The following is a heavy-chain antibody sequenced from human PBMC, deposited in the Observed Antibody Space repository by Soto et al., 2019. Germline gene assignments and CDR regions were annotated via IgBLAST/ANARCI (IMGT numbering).Heavy chain of an antibody. Sequence: GASVKVSCKASGYTFTSYAMHWVRQAPGQGLEWMGRIIPILGIANYAQKFQGRVTITADKSTSTAYMELSSLRSEDTAVYYCTRDHPYDSSGYRNGPNWFDPWGQGTLVTVSS. CDR2: IIPILGIA. D-gene: IGHD3-22*01. CDR3: TRDHPYDSSGYRNGPNWFDP. CDR1: GYTFTSYA. J-gene: IGHJ5*02. V-gene: IGHV1-69*04.